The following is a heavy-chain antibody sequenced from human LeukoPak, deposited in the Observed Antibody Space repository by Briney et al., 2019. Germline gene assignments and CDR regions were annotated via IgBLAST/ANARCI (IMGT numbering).Heavy chain of an antibody. J-gene: IGHJ6*02. D-gene: IGHD3-10*01. CDR3: ARDHYYYGSGHGMDV. V-gene: IGHV3-66*01. CDR1: GFTVSSNY. Sequence: GGSLRLSCAASGFTVSSNYMSWVRQAPGKGLEWVSVIYSGGRTYYADSVKGRFTISRDNSKNTLYLQMNSLRAEDTAVYYCARDHYYYGSGHGMDVLVQATTV. CDR2: IYSGGRT.